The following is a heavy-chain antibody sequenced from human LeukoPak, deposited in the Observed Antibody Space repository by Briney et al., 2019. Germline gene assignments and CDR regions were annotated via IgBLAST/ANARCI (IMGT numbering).Heavy chain of an antibody. V-gene: IGHV4-61*02. CDR3: ARSIIRGLITGVCDY. J-gene: IGHJ4*02. CDR1: GGSISTSNYY. CDR2: IYSSVYT. Sequence: PSETLSLTWTVSGGSISTSNYYWSWFRPPAGKELEWIVSIYSSVYTNYTPSLKGRGSISLDTSNNQFSLKLSSVTAADTAMYYCARSIIRGLITGVCDYWGQGTLVTVSS. D-gene: IGHD3-10*01.